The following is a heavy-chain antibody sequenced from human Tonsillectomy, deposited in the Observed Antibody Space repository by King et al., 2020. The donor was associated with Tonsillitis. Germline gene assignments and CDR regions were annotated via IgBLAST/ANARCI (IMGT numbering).Heavy chain of an antibody. V-gene: IGHV3-23*04. J-gene: IGHJ3*02. CDR2: ISGSGGST. D-gene: IGHD3-22*01. CDR3: AKDLIESSGYCCVGYAFDI. Sequence: VQLVESGGGLVQPGGSLRLSCAASGFTFSSYAMSWVRQAPGKGLEWVSAISGSGGSTYYADSVKGRFTISRDNSKNTLYLQMNSLRAEDTAVYYCAKDLIESSGYCCVGYAFDIWGQGPMVPVSS. CDR1: GFTFSSYA.